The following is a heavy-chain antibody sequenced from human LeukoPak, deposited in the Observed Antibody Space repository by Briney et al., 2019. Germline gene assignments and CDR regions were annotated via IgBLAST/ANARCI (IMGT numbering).Heavy chain of an antibody. Sequence: SETLSLTCAVSGGSISSSNWWSWVRPPPGKGLEWIGEIYHSGSTNYNPSLKSRVTISVDKSKNQFSLKLSSVTAADTAVDYCARRGFNDAFDIWGQGTMVTVSS. CDR3: ARRGFNDAFDI. V-gene: IGHV4-4*02. J-gene: IGHJ3*02. CDR2: IYHSGST. CDR1: GGSISSSNW.